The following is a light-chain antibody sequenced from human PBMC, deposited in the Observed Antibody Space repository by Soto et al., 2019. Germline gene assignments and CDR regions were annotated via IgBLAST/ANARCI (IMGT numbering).Light chain of an antibody. J-gene: IGKJ2*01. CDR3: QQYGSSPHT. CDR1: QSVSSSY. V-gene: IGKV3-20*01. Sequence: EIVLTQSPGTLSLSPGERATLSCRASQSVSSSYLAWYQHKPGQAPRLLIYGASSRATGIPDMFSGSGSGTAFTLTFSRLEPEDFAVYYCQQYGSSPHTFGQGPKLEIK. CDR2: GAS.